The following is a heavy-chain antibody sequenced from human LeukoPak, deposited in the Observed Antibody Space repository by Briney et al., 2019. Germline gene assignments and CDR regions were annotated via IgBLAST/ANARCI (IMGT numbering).Heavy chain of an antibody. CDR1: GFTFSNYN. D-gene: IGHD3-3*01. J-gene: IGHJ4*02. V-gene: IGHV3-48*01. CDR2: ISSSSSI. Sequence: GGSLRLSCAASGFTFSNYNMHWVRQAPGKGLEWVSYISSSSSIHYADSVKGRFTISRDNAKNSLYLQVNSLRAEDTAVYYCARDRGDFWSGYYTNYFDYWGQETLVTVSS. CDR3: ARDRGDFWSGYYTNYFDY.